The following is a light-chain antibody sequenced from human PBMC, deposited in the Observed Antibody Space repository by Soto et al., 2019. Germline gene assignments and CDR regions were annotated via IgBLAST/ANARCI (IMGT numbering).Light chain of an antibody. CDR3: SSYTSSSTRV. CDR2: EVT. V-gene: IGLV2-14*01. Sequence: QSALTQPASVSGSPGQSITISCIGTSSDIGPYNYVSWYQQHPDKAPKLILYEVTNRPSGASNRFSGSKSGNTASLTISGLQAEDEADYYCSSYTSSSTRVFGTGTKLTVL. J-gene: IGLJ1*01. CDR1: SSDIGPYNY.